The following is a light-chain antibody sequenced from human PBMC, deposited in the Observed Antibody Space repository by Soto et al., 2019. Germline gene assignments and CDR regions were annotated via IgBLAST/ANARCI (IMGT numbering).Light chain of an antibody. CDR2: AAS. J-gene: IGKJ5*01. CDR3: QNYNLALPT. V-gene: IGKV1-39*01. Sequence: DIQMTQTPSSLSASVGDRVTITCRASQSISSYLNWYQQKPGKAPKLLIYAASSLQSGVPSRFSGSGSGTDFTLTISSLQPEDVATYYCQNYNLALPTFGQGTRLEIK. CDR1: QSISSY.